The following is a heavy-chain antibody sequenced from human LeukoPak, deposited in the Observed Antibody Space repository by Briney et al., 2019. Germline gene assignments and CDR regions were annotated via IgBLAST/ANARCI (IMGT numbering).Heavy chain of an antibody. V-gene: IGHV4-59*12. D-gene: IGHD2-15*01. CDR2: ISDIGSI. J-gene: IGHJ4*02. Sequence: SETLSLTCTVSGGSISSYYWSWIRQPPGKGLEWIAYISDIGSINYNPSLKSRVTISVDTSKNQFSLKLSSVTAADTAVYYCARGYGYCSGGSCPAFDWGQGTLVTVSS. CDR1: GGSISSYY. CDR3: ARGYGYCSGGSCPAFD.